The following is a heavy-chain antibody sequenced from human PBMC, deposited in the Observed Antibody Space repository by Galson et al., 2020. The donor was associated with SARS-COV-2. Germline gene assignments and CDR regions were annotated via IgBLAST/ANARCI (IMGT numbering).Heavy chain of an antibody. Sequence: SETLSLTCTVSGGSISSYYWSWIRQPAGKGLEWIGRIYTSGSTNYNPSLKSRVTMSVDTSKNQFSLKLSSVTAADTAVYYCAREGYCSSTSCPDWYFDLWGRGTLVTVSS. V-gene: IGHV4-4*07. J-gene: IGHJ2*01. CDR2: IYTSGST. CDR3: AREGYCSSTSCPDWYFDL. CDR1: GGSISSYY. D-gene: IGHD2-2*01.